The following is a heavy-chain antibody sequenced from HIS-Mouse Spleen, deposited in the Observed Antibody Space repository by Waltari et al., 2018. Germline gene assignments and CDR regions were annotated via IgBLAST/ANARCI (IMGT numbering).Heavy chain of an antibody. Sequence: QLQLQESGPGLVKPSETLSLTCTVSGGSISSSSYYWGWIRQPPGKGLVWIGSIYYSGSTYYNPNLKSRVTISVDTSKNQFSLKLSSVTAADTAVYYCAREIPYSSSWYDWYFDLWGRGTLVTVSS. CDR1: GGSISSSSYY. CDR2: IYYSGST. CDR3: AREIPYSSSWYDWYFDL. D-gene: IGHD6-13*01. V-gene: IGHV4-39*07. J-gene: IGHJ2*01.